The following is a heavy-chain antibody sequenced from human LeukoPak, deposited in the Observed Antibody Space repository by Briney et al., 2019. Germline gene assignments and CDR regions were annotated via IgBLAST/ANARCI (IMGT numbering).Heavy chain of an antibody. CDR2: IKQDGSEK. CDR3: WRDSGYDFWTGYYDF. D-gene: IGHD3-3*01. CDR1: GFTFRSYW. V-gene: IGHV3-7*05. Sequence: PGGSLRLSCVASGFTFRSYWMSWVRQAPGKGLEWVATIKQDGSEKHYVDSVRGRFTTSRDIAQNSLYLQMNSPRAEDTAVYFCWRDSGYDFWTGYYDFWGQGTPVTVSS. J-gene: IGHJ4*02.